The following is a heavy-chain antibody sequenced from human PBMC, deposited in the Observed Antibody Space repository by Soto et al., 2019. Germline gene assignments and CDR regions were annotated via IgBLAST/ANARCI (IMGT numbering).Heavy chain of an antibody. CDR2: IIPILGIA. CDR1: GGTFSSYA. CDR3: ASPFNCSSTSCPDAFDI. Sequence: ASVKVSCKASGGTFSSYAISWVRQAPGQGLEWMGGIIPILGIASYAQKFQGRVTITADKSTSTAYMELSSLRSEDTAVYYCASPFNCSSTSCPDAFDIWGQGTMVTVSS. V-gene: IGHV1-69*10. D-gene: IGHD2-2*01. J-gene: IGHJ3*02.